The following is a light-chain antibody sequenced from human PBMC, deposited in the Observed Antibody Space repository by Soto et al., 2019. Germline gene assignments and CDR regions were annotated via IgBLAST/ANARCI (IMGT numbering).Light chain of an antibody. V-gene: IGLV2-14*01. Sequence: QSVLPQPASVSGSPGQSITISCTGTSSDIGSYNYVAWYQQFPGKTPKLIIYEVRNRPSGVSFRFSGSKSGNTASLTISGLQAEDEADYYCISYRGSDTSYGLGTGPKV. CDR3: ISYRGSDTSYG. CDR2: EVR. J-gene: IGLJ1*01. CDR1: SSDIGSYNY.